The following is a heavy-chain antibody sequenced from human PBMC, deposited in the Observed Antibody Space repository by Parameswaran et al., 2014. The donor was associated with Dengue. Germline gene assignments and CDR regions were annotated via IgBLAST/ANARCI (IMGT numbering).Heavy chain of an antibody. Sequence: WVRQAPGQGLEWMGGIIPIFGTANYAQKFQGRVTITADESTSTAYMELSSLRSEDTAVYYCARVPRLRFLEFGNWFDPWGQGTLVTVSS. D-gene: IGHD3-3*01. J-gene: IGHJ5*02. CDR3: ARVPRLRFLEFGNWFDP. CDR2: IIPIFGTA. V-gene: IGHV1-69*01.